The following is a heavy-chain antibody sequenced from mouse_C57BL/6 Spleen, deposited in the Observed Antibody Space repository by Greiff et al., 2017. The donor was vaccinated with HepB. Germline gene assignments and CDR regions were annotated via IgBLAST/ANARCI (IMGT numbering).Heavy chain of an antibody. Sequence: EVKLMESEGGLVQPGSSMKLSCTASGFTFSDYYMAWVRQVPEKGLEWVANINYDGSSTYYLDSLKSRCIISRDNEKNILYLQMSSLKSEDTAKYYCAREGDYGYFDYCGQGTTLTVSS. CDR3: AREGDYGYFDY. CDR2: INYDGSST. D-gene: IGHD2-4*01. V-gene: IGHV5-16*01. CDR1: GFTFSDYY. J-gene: IGHJ2*01.